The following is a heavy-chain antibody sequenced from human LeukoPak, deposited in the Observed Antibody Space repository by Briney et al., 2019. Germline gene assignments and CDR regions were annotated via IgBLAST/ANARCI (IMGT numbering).Heavy chain of an antibody. CDR2: INPNSGGT. J-gene: IGHJ3*02. CDR1: GYTFSGYY. CDR3: ARGGYSSGYYDI. Sequence: ASVKVSCKASGYTFSGYYMHWVRQAPGQGLEWMGWINPNSGGTNYAQKFQGRVTMTRDTSISTAYMELSRLRSDDTAVYSCARGGYSSGYYDIWGQGTMVTVSS. V-gene: IGHV1-2*02. D-gene: IGHD6-19*01.